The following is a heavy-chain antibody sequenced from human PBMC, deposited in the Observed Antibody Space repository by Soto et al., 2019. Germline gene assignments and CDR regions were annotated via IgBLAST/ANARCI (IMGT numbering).Heavy chain of an antibody. J-gene: IGHJ4*02. CDR2: IDAENGNT. Sequence: ASVKVSCKVSGYTLTELSMHWGRQAPGKGLEWMGWIDAENGNTNYAQKLQGRVTMTTDTSTSTAYMELRSLRSDDTAVYYCARDNGVLRFLEWLLFDYWGQGTLVTVSS. V-gene: IGHV1-18*01. CDR3: ARDNGVLRFLEWLLFDY. D-gene: IGHD3-3*01. CDR1: GYTLTELS.